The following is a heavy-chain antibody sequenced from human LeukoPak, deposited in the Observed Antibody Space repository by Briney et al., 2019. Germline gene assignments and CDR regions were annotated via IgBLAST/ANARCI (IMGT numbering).Heavy chain of an antibody. CDR2: IYYSGST. CDR3: ARHAPVQPPARAFDD. D-gene: IGHD2-2*01. CDR1: GGSISSSSYY. J-gene: IGHJ4*01. V-gene: IGHV4-39*01. Sequence: PSETLSLTCTVSGGSISSSSYYWGWIRQPPGKGLEWIGSIYYSGSTYYNESLESRVTISIDTSKNQFSLKLNSVTAADTAVYYCARHAPVQPPARAFDDWGHGNLVAVSS.